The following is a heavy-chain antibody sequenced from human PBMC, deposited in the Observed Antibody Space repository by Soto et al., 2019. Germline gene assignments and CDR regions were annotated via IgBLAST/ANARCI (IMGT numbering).Heavy chain of an antibody. CDR2: IYYSGST. CDR3: ARSPEATVTAFDY. D-gene: IGHD4-17*01. V-gene: IGHV4-31*03. J-gene: IGHJ4*02. CDR1: GGSISSGGYY. Sequence: QVQLQESGPGLVKPSQTLSLTCTVSGGSISSGGYYWSWIRQHPGKGLEWIGYIYYSGSTYYNPSLKSRVTRSVDTSKNHFSLKLSSVTAADTAVYYCARSPEATVTAFDYWGQGTLVTVSS.